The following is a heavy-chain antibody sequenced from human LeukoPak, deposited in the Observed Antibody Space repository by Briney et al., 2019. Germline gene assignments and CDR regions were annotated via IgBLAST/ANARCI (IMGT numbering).Heavy chain of an antibody. CDR3: ARRLVIMDYYYYGMDV. CDR1: GFTFSSYA. Sequence: GRSLRLSCAASGFTFSSYAMHWVRQAPGKGLEWVAVISYDGSNKYYADSVKGRFTISRDNSKNTLYLQMNSLRAEDTAVYYCARRLVIMDYYYYGMDVWGQGTTVTVSS. D-gene: IGHD3-9*01. J-gene: IGHJ6*02. V-gene: IGHV3-30-3*01. CDR2: ISYDGSNK.